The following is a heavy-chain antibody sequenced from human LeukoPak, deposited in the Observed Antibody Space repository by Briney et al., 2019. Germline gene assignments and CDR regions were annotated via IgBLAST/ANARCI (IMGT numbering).Heavy chain of an antibody. CDR1: GYSFTSYW. D-gene: IGHD6-6*01. CDR2: IYPGDSDT. Sequence: GESLKISCKGSGYSFTSYWIGWVRQLPGKGLEWMGIIYPGDSDTRYSPSFQGQVTISADKSISTAYLQWSSLKASDTAMYYCACSSSVSNGWFDPWGQGTLVTVSS. CDR3: ACSSSVSNGWFDP. J-gene: IGHJ5*02. V-gene: IGHV5-51*01.